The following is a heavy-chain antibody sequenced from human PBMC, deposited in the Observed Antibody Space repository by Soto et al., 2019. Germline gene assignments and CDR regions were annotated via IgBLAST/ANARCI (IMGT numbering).Heavy chain of an antibody. V-gene: IGHV3-53*01. CDR1: GFTVSSNY. CDR3: ARAVGSSWYYYYGMDV. J-gene: IGHJ6*02. D-gene: IGHD6-13*01. CDR2: IYSGGST. Sequence: EVQLVESGGGLIQPGGSLRLSCAASGFTVSSNYMSWVRQAPGKGLEWVAVIYSGGSTYYADSVKGRFTISRDNSKNTLDLQMNSLSAEDTAVYYCARAVGSSWYYYYGMDVWGQGTTVTVAS.